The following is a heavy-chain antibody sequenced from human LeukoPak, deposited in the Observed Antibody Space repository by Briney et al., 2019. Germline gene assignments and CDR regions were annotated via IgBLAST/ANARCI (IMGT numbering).Heavy chain of an antibody. CDR2: IYYSGST. J-gene: IGHJ6*03. CDR3: ARTNDYTKDYYYYYMDV. D-gene: IGHD4-11*01. Sequence: SQTLSLTCTVSGGSISSGDYYRRWIRQPPGKGLEWIGYIYYSGSTYYNPSLKSRVTISVDTSKNQFSLKLSSVTAADTAVYYCARTNDYTKDYYYYYMDVWGKGTTVTVSS. V-gene: IGHV4-30-4*08. CDR1: GGSISSGDYY.